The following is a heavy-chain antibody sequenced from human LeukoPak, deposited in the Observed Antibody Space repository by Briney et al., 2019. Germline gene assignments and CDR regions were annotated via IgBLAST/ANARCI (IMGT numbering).Heavy chain of an antibody. J-gene: IGHJ6*03. Sequence: ASVKVSCKASGYTFTSYDINWVRQATGQGLEWMGWMNPNSGNTGYAQKFQGRVTMTWNTSISTAYMELSSLRSEDTAVYYCARRGGKNYGDYLLYYYYMDVWGKGTTVTVSS. D-gene: IGHD4-17*01. CDR3: ARRGGKNYGDYLLYYYYMDV. CDR1: GYTFTSYD. V-gene: IGHV1-8*01. CDR2: MNPNSGNT.